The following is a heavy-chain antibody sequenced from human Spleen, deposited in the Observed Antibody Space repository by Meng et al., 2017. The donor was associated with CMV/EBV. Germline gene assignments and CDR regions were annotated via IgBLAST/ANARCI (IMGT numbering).Heavy chain of an antibody. V-gene: IGHV3-30*04. CDR2: VTYDGNNQ. CDR3: VRAFPRSTIFGVVFDF. D-gene: IGHD3-3*01. CDR1: GFTFNGYA. J-gene: IGHJ4*02. Sequence: GSLRLSCAASGFTFNGYAMRWVRQSPGKGLEWVSLVTYDGNNQNYADSVKGRFTISRDNHQNTLYLQMNNLRPEDTAVYYCVRAFPRSTIFGVVFDFWGQGTLVTVSS.